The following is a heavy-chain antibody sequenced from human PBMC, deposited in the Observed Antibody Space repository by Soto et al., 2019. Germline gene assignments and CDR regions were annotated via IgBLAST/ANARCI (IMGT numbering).Heavy chain of an antibody. D-gene: IGHD3-10*01. Sequence: GGSLRLSCAASGFTFSDYDVHWVRQAPGKGLEWVAMISYDGSKKYYADSVKGRFTISRDNSKNLLYLQMISLRVEDTAVYYCARDFYGSGSYYTAEKWIDPWGQGTLVTVSS. CDR2: ISYDGSKK. CDR1: GFTFSDYD. CDR3: ARDFYGSGSYYTAEKWIDP. J-gene: IGHJ5*02. V-gene: IGHV3-30-3*01.